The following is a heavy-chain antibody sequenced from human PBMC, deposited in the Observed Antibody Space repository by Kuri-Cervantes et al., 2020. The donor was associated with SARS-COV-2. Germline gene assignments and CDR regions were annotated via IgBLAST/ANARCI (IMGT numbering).Heavy chain of an antibody. D-gene: IGHD7-27*01. CDR3: ARLLGTSLFDY. CDR2: ISSSGSTI. J-gene: IGHJ4*02. Sequence: GESLKISCAASGFTFSDYYMSWIRQAPGKGLEWVSYISSSGSTIYYADSVKGRFTISRDNAKNSLYLQMNSLRAEDTAVYYCARLLGTSLFDYWGQGTLVTVSS. CDR1: GFTFSDYY. V-gene: IGHV3-11*04.